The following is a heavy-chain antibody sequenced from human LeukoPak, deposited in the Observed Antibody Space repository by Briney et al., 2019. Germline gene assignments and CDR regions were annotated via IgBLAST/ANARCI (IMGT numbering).Heavy chain of an antibody. CDR1: GYTLTELS. D-gene: IGHD3-22*01. Sequence: ASVKVSCKVSGYTLTELSMHWVRQAPGKGREWMGGFDPEDGETIYAQKFQGRVTMTEDTSTDTAYMELSSLRSEDTAVYYCATCDSSGLVCHYWGQGTLVTVSS. CDR2: FDPEDGET. CDR3: ATCDSSGLVCHY. V-gene: IGHV1-24*01. J-gene: IGHJ4*02.